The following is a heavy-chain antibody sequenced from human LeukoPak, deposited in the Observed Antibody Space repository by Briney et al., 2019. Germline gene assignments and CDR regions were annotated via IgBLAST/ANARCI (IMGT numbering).Heavy chain of an antibody. D-gene: IGHD2-21*02. Sequence: ASLKVSCKTSGYTFATYFMHWVRQAPGQGLEWMGYIKPNSGVTNYAQKFRGRVTMTWDTSISTAYIELSGLTSDDTAIYYCARPTYCGSNCYFNFDYCGQGTLVTVPS. CDR3: ARPTYCGSNCYFNFDY. CDR1: GYTFATYF. J-gene: IGHJ4*02. V-gene: IGHV1-2*02. CDR2: IKPNSGVT.